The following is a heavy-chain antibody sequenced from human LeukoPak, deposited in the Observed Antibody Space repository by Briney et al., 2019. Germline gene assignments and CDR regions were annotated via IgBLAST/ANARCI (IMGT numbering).Heavy chain of an antibody. CDR2: IYTSGST. J-gene: IGHJ4*02. CDR1: GGSISSYY. Sequence: PSETLPLTCTVSGGSISSYYWSWIRQPAGKGLEWIGRIYTSGSTNYNPSLKSRVTMSVDTSKNQFSLKLSSVTAADTAVYYCARGGIAARRFFFDYWGQGTLVTVSS. CDR3: ARGGIAARRFFFDY. D-gene: IGHD6-6*01. V-gene: IGHV4-4*07.